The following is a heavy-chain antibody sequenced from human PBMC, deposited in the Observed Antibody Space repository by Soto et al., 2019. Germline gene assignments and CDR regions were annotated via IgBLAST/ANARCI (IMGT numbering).Heavy chain of an antibody. CDR3: ASLYYDILTGYYRDYFDY. V-gene: IGHV1-69*01. Sequence: QVQLVQSGAEVQKPGSSVKVSCKASGGTFSSYAISWVRQAPGQGLEWMGGIIPISGTANYAQKFQGRVTITADESTSTAYMELSSLRSEDTAVYYCASLYYDILTGYYRDYFDYWGQGTLVTVSS. J-gene: IGHJ4*02. D-gene: IGHD3-9*01. CDR1: GGTFSSYA. CDR2: IIPISGTA.